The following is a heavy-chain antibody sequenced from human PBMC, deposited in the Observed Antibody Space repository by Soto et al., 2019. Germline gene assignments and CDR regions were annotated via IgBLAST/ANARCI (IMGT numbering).Heavy chain of an antibody. D-gene: IGHD1-1*01. Sequence: GASVKVSCKAYGYTFTDYYMHWVRQAPGQGLEWMGWINPNSGGTNYAQKFQGRVTITRDTSISTAYMELSRLRSDDTAVYYCARLAEDKNWNFDYWGQGTLVTVSS. J-gene: IGHJ4*02. CDR2: INPNSGGT. V-gene: IGHV1-2*02. CDR3: ARLAEDKNWNFDY. CDR1: GYTFTDYY.